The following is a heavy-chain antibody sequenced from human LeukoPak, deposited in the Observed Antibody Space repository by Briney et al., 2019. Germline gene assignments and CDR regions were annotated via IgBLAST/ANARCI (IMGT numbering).Heavy chain of an antibody. V-gene: IGHV4-59*12. CDR1: GGSISSYY. CDR2: IYYSGST. CDR3: ARGVGYCSSTSCKRGFDP. Sequence: SETLSLTCTASGGSISSYYWSWIRQPPGKGLEWIGYIYYSGSTTYNPSLKSRVTISVDTSKNQLSLKLSSVTAADTAVYYCARGVGYCSSTSCKRGFDPWGQGTLVTVSS. D-gene: IGHD2-2*03. J-gene: IGHJ5*02.